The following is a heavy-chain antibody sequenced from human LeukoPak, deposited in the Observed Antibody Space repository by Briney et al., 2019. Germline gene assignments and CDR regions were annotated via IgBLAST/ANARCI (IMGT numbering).Heavy chain of an antibody. D-gene: IGHD3-22*01. V-gene: IGHV4-30-4*01. Sequence: SETLSLTCTVSGGSISSGDYYWSWIRQPPGKGLEWIGYIYYSGSTYYNPSLKSRVTISVGTSKNQFSLKLSSVTAADTAVYYCARSSTTMIVAIHPRRSVWFDPWGQGTLVTVSS. CDR2: IYYSGST. CDR3: ARSSTTMIVAIHPRRSVWFDP. CDR1: GGSISSGDYY. J-gene: IGHJ5*02.